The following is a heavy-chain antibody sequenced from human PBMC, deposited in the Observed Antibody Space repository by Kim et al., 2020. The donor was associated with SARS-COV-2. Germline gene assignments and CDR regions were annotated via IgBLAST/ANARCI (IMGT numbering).Heavy chain of an antibody. D-gene: IGHD4-17*01. CDR3: ARDYGDPLP. Sequence: GTANCAQKYQGRVTITADESTSTAYMELSSLRSEDTAVYYCARDYGDPLPWGQGTLVTVSS. J-gene: IGHJ5*02. CDR2: GTA. V-gene: IGHV1-69*01.